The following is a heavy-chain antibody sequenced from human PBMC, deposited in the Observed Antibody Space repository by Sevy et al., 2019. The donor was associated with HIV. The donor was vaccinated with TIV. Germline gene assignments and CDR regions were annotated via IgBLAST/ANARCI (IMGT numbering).Heavy chain of an antibody. CDR2: ISNNVNTI. Sequence: GGSLRLSCAASGFTFSSYEMNWVRQTPGKGLEWISYISNNVNTIYYADSVKGRFTMSRDNAKSSLYLHMNSLRAEDTAVYYCARDTYDSDGYDPGYGMDVWGQWTTVTVSS. CDR1: GFTFSSYE. CDR3: ARDTYDSDGYDPGYGMDV. V-gene: IGHV3-48*03. D-gene: IGHD3-22*01. J-gene: IGHJ6*02.